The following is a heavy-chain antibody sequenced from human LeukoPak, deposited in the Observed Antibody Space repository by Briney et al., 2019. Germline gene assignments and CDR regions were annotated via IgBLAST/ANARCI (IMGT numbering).Heavy chain of an antibody. Sequence: SETLSLTCTVSGGSISSYHWSWIRQPAGKGLEWIGRIYTSGSTNYNPSLKSRVTMSVATSKNQFPLKLSSVTAADTAVYYCARDLGVVVPAATYNWFDPWGQGTLVTVSS. J-gene: IGHJ5*02. CDR2: IYTSGST. CDR3: ARDLGVVVPAATYNWFDP. D-gene: IGHD2-2*01. V-gene: IGHV4-4*07. CDR1: GGSISSYH.